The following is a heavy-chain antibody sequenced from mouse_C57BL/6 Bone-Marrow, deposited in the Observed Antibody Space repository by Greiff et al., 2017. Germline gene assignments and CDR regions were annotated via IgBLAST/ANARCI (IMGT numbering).Heavy chain of an antibody. CDR2: IDPSDSYT. V-gene: IGHV1-59*01. D-gene: IGHD2-5*01. Sequence: QVQLQQPGAELVRPGPSVKLSCKASGYTFTSYWMHWVTQRPGQGLEWIGVIDPSDSYTHYNQKFKGKATLTVDTSSSTAYMQLSSLTSEDSAVFYCASRSNYFFEYWCQGTTLAVSS. J-gene: IGHJ2*01. CDR3: ASRSNYFFEY. CDR1: GYTFTSYW.